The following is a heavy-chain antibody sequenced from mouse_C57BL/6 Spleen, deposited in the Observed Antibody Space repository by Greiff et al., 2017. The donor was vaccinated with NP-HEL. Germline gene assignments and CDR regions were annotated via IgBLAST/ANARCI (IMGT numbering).Heavy chain of an antibody. J-gene: IGHJ2*01. Sequence: VQLQQSGPELVKPGASVKISCKASGYTFTDYYMNWVKQSHGKSLEWIGDINPNNGGTSYNQKFKGKATLTVDKSSSTAYMELRSLTSEDSAVYYCARSRGTEYYFDYWGQGTTLTVSS. CDR1: GYTFTDYY. V-gene: IGHV1-26*01. D-gene: IGHD3-3*01. CDR3: ARSRGTEYYFDY. CDR2: INPNNGGT.